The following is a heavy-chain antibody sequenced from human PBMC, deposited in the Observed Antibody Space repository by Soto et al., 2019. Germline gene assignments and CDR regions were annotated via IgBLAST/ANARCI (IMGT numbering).Heavy chain of an antibody. D-gene: IGHD6-13*01. Sequence: SETLSLTCTVSGGSISSYYWSWIRQPPGKGLEWIGYIYYSGSTNYNPSLKSRVTISVDTSKNQFSLKLSSVTAADTAVYYCARGSSSWYADYWGQGTLVTVSS. CDR2: IYYSGST. V-gene: IGHV4-59*01. J-gene: IGHJ4*02. CDR3: ARGSSSWYADY. CDR1: GGSISSYY.